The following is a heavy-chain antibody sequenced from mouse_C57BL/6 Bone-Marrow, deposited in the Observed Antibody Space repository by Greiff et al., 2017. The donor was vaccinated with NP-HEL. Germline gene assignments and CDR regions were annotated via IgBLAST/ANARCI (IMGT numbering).Heavy chain of an antibody. CDR1: GYTFTSYW. CDR3: ARRRITTVAY. J-gene: IGHJ2*01. D-gene: IGHD1-1*01. V-gene: IGHV1-50*01. Sequence: QVQLQQSGAELVKPGASVKLSCKASGYTFTSYWMQWVKQRPGQGLEWIGEIDPSDSYTNYNQKFKGKATLTVDTSSSTAYMQLSSLTSEDSAVYYCARRRITTVAYWGQGTTLTVSS. CDR2: IDPSDSYT.